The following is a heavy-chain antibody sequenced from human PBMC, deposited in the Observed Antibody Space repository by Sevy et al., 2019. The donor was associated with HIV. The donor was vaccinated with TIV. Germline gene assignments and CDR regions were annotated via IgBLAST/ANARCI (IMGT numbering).Heavy chain of an antibody. D-gene: IGHD1-26*01. CDR1: GFTFSTYA. V-gene: IGHV3-23*01. CDR3: AKDAWYTGTGYDFALDL. Sequence: GGSLRLSCVASGFTFSTYALSWVRQAPGKGLEWVASTRADGGSAFYADSVKGRFTISRDNSKNTLYLQMKSLRAEDTAIYYCAKDAWYTGTGYDFALDLWGQGTMVTVSS. CDR2: TRADGGSA. J-gene: IGHJ3*01.